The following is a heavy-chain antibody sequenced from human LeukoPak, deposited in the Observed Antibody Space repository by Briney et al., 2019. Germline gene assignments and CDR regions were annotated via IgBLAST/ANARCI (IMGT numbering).Heavy chain of an antibody. CDR1: GGSISSSNW. J-gene: IGHJ4*02. D-gene: IGHD3-10*01. V-gene: IGHV4-4*02. CDR2: IYHSGST. CDR3: ARFSITMVRGAFTT. Sequence: SETLSLTCAVSGGSISSSNWWSWVRQPPGKGLEWIGEIYHSGSTNYNPSLKSRVTISVDKSKNQFSLKLSSVTAADTAVYYCARFSITMVRGAFTTWGQGTLVTVSS.